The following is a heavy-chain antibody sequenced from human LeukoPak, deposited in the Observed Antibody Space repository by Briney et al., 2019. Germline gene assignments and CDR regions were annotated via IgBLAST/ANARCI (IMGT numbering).Heavy chain of an antibody. CDR2: IIPIFGTA. J-gene: IGHJ3*02. Sequence: ASVKVSCKASGGTFSSYAISWVRQAPGQGLEWMGGIIPIFGTANYAQKFQGRVTITTDESTSTAYMELSSLRSEDTAVYYCARGGGSYDSRGYYYPEGAFDIWGQGTMVTVSS. V-gene: IGHV1-69*05. CDR1: GGTFSSYA. CDR3: ARGGGSYDSRGYYYPEGAFDI. D-gene: IGHD3-22*01.